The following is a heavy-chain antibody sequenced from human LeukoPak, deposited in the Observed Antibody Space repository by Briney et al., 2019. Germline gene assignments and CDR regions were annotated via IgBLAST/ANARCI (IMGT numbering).Heavy chain of an antibody. V-gene: IGHV4-34*01. Sequence: SETLSLTCAVYGGSFSGYYWSWIRQPPGKGLEWIGEINHSGSTNYNPSLKSRVTISVDTSKNQFSLKLSSVTAADTAVYYCAMPDYGSGSFPYMDVWGKGTTVTVPS. CDR3: AMPDYGSGSFPYMDV. J-gene: IGHJ6*03. CDR1: GGSFSGYY. CDR2: INHSGST. D-gene: IGHD3-10*01.